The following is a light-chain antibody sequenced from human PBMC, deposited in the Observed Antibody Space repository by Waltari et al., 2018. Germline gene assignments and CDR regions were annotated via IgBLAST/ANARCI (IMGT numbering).Light chain of an antibody. CDR2: EAN. CDR1: RSHIGAHDF. V-gene: IGLV2-23*01. Sequence: QSALTQPASVSGSPGQSLTIPCTGTRSHIGAHDFFPSFQQPPGPAPQLIISEANKRPSGVSYRFSGSKSGNTASLTISGLQTEDEADYYCCSYAGESRVVFGGGTKLTVL. CDR3: CSYAGESRVV. J-gene: IGLJ2*01.